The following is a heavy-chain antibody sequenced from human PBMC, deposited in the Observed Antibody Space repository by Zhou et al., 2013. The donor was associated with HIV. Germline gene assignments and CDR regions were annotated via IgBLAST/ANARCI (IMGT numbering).Heavy chain of an antibody. J-gene: IGHJ6*02. Sequence: QVQLVQSGAEVKKPGSSVKVSCKASGGTFNNYAISWLRQAPGQGLEWMGGIIPIFGTANYAQKFQGRVTIIADESTSTAYMELSSLRSEDTAVYYCAREGPYYYGSGTNERMMGGMDVWGQGTTVTVSS. CDR2: IIPIFGTA. CDR1: GGTFNNYA. D-gene: IGHD3-10*01. V-gene: IGHV1-69*12. CDR3: AREGPYYYGSGTNERMMGGMDV.